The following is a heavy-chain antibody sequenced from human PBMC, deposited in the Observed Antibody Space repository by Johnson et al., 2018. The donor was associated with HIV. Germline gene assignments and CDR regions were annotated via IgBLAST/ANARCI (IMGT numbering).Heavy chain of an antibody. D-gene: IGHD6-13*01. V-gene: IGHV3-30*02. CDR1: GLTFSSYG. CDR2: IRYDGSNK. CDR3: ARGVKQQLSVVDVFDI. J-gene: IGHJ3*02. Sequence: QVQLVESGGGVVQPGGSLRLSCAASGLTFSSYGMHWVRQAPGKGLEWVAFIRYDGSNKNYADSVKGRFTISRDNSKNKLYLQMNSLRAEDTAVYFCARGVKQQLSVVDVFDIWGQGTMVTVSS.